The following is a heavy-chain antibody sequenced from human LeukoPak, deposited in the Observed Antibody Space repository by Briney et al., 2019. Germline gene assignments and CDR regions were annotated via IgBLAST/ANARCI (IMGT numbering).Heavy chain of an antibody. D-gene: IGHD3-22*01. J-gene: IGHJ4*02. Sequence: GASVKVSCKASGYTFTSYYMHWVRQAPGQGLEWMGIINPSGGNTGYAQKFQGRVTMTRNTSISTAYMELSSLRSEDTAVYYCARGSHSSGFSDYWGQGTLVTVSS. CDR1: GYTFTSYY. V-gene: IGHV1-46*01. CDR3: ARGSHSSGFSDY. CDR2: INPSGGNT.